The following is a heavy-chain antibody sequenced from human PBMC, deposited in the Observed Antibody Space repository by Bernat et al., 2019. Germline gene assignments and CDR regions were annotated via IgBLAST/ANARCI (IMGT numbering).Heavy chain of an antibody. CDR3: ARDRTAGAPRRNWFDP. Sequence: QVQLVESGGGVVQPGRSLRLSCAASGFTFSSYGMHWVRQAPGKGLEWVADIWYDGSNKYYADSVKGRFTISRDNSKNTLYLQMNSLRAEDTAVYYCARDRTAGAPRRNWFDPWGQGTLVTVSS. V-gene: IGHV3-33*01. CDR2: IWYDGSNK. D-gene: IGHD1-26*01. J-gene: IGHJ5*02. CDR1: GFTFSSYG.